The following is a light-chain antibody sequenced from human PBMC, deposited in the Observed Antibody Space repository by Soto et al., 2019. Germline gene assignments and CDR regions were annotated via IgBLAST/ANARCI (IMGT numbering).Light chain of an antibody. Sequence: DIVMTQSPLSLPVTPGEPASISCRSSQSLLHSNGYNYLDWYLQKPGQSPQLLIYLGSNRASGGHDRFSGSGTGTDFTLKISRVEADDVGVYYCMQPLQSWTFGQGTKVEIK. J-gene: IGKJ1*01. CDR1: QSLLHSNGYNY. CDR2: LGS. V-gene: IGKV2-28*01. CDR3: MQPLQSWT.